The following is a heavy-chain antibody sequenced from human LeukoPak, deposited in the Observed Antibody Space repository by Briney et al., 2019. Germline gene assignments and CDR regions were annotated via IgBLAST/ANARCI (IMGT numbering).Heavy chain of an antibody. V-gene: IGHV1-18*01. CDR2: ISAYNGNT. D-gene: IGHD3-9*01. J-gene: IGHJ5*02. Sequence: ASVKVSCKAYGYTFTSNGISWVRQAPGQGLEWMGWISAYNGNTNYAQKLQGRVTMTTDTSTSTAYMELRSLRSDDTAVYYCARDSILTGYDIPSHWFDPWGQGTLVTVSS. CDR3: ARDSILTGYDIPSHWFDP. CDR1: GYTFTSNG.